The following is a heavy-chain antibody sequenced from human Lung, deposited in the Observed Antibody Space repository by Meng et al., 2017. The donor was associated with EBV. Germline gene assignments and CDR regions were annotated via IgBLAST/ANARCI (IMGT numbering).Heavy chain of an antibody. J-gene: IGHJ4*02. CDR2: ISTRSRYT. CDR3: ARGLSYGVGEYFDY. CDR1: GFTFRNYS. Sequence: EVYLVESGGGLVKPGGSVRVCCSASGFTFRNYSMNWVRQAPGKGLEWVSSISTRSRYTYYADSVKGRFTVSRDNAKNSLHLQMNSLRAEDTAVYYCARGLSYGVGEYFDYWGQGILGTVSS. V-gene: IGHV3-21*01. D-gene: IGHD3-10*01.